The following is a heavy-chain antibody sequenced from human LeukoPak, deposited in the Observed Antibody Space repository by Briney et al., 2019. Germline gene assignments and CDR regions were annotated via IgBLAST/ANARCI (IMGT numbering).Heavy chain of an antibody. CDR3: ARVGQQLVLDY. J-gene: IGHJ4*02. V-gene: IGHV3-30-3*01. Sequence: GRSLRLSCAASGFTFSSYAMHWVRQAPGKGLEWVAVVSYDGSNKYYADSVKGRFTISRDNSKNTLYLQMNSLRAEDTAVYYCARVGQQLVLDYWGQGTLVTVSS. D-gene: IGHD6-13*01. CDR2: VSYDGSNK. CDR1: GFTFSSYA.